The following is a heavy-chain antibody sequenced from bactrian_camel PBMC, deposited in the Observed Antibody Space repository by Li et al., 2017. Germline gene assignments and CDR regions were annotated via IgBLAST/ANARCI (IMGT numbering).Heavy chain of an antibody. CDR3: ARAPDGGSWAEFGY. Sequence: QLVESGGGSVQAGGSLKLSCVASGRIFGNCGMAWWRQAPGKERESVSSISPGGDTTYYADAVKGRFTISRDNAKTTVYLQLNSLKTEDMAMYYCARAPDGGSWAEFGYWGQGTQVTVS. CDR2: ISPGGDTT. V-gene: IGHV3S54*01. J-gene: IGHJ6*01. CDR1: GRIFGNCG. D-gene: IGHD6*01.